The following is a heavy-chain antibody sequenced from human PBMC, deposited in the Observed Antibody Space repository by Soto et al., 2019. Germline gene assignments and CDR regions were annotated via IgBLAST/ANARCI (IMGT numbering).Heavy chain of an antibody. J-gene: IGHJ4*02. V-gene: IGHV1-69*08. CDR2: IIPILDIT. Sequence: QVQLVQSGAEVKKPGSSVKVSCKASGSTFSNHIITWVRQAPGQGLEWMGRIIPILDITNYEQKFQCRITITADKSTTTAYMEVSSLSSEDTAVYYCARDSPIGSTFSGHDDIDSWGQGTLVTVSS. D-gene: IGHD5-12*01. CDR3: ARDSPIGSTFSGHDDIDS. CDR1: GSTFSNHI.